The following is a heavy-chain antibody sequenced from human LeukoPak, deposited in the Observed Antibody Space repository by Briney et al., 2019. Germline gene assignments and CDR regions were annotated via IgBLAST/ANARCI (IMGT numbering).Heavy chain of an antibody. J-gene: IGHJ4*02. CDR2: IYYSGST. CDR1: GGSISSYY. V-gene: IGHV4-59*01. Sequence: SETLSLTCTVSGGSISSYYWSWIRQPPGKGLEWIGYIYYSGSTNYNPSLKSRVTISVDTSKNQFSLQMTSVTAADTAVYYCARLGVGYCSGGNCYAANKYFDYWGQGTLVTVSS. CDR3: ARLGVGYCSGGNCYAANKYFDY. D-gene: IGHD2-15*01.